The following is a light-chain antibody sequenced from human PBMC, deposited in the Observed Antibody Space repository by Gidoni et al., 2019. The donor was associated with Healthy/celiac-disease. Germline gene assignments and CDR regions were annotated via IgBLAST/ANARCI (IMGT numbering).Light chain of an antibody. Sequence: IQMTQPPSPLSASVGDRVTITCRASQRISSYLNWYQQKPGKAPKLLIYAASSLQSGVPSRFSGSGSGTDFTLTISSLQPEDFATYYCQQSYSTPWTFGQGTKVEIK. V-gene: IGKV1-39*01. CDR2: AAS. CDR1: QRISSY. J-gene: IGKJ1*01. CDR3: QQSYSTPWT.